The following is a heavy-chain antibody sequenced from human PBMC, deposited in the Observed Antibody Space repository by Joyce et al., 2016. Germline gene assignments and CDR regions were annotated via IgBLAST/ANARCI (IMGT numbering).Heavy chain of an antibody. CDR2: MSKDGSEN. J-gene: IGHJ4*02. Sequence: QVQLVESGGGVVQPGGSLRLSCAASGVPFRSYSLHWVRQAPGQGREGGAVMSKDGSENYYADSVRGRFSVSRDNARNTLYLQMNSLRTADTAVYYCARDIGFYHHSTYDYWGQGILVTVSS. D-gene: IGHD2/OR15-2a*01. CDR1: GVPFRSYS. CDR3: ARDIGFYHHSTYDY. V-gene: IGHV3-30*04.